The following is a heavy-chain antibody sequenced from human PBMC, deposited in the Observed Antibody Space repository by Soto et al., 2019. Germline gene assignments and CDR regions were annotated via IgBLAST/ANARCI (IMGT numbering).Heavy chain of an antibody. CDR2: INHSGST. V-gene: IGHV4-34*01. Sequence: SETLSLTCAVYGGSFSGYYWSWIRQPPGKGLEWIGEINHSGSTNYNPSLKSRVTISVDTSKNQFSLKLSSVTAADTAVYYCAHEMEWMLQIFNPWGQGILVTVSS. J-gene: IGHJ5*02. D-gene: IGHD3-3*01. CDR1: GGSFSGYY. CDR3: AHEMEWMLQIFNP.